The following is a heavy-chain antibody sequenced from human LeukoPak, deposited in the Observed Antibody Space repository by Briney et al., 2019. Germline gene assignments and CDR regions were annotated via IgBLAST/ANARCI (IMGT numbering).Heavy chain of an antibody. CDR3: ARHPFD. Sequence: GKSLKISCKASGYRFTSDWIAWVRQMPGKGLEWMGIIFPGDSDTRYSPSFQGQVTISADNSISTAYLQWSSLKASDTAIYYCARHPFDWGQGTLVTVSS. J-gene: IGHJ4*02. CDR2: IFPGDSDT. CDR1: GYRFTSDW. V-gene: IGHV5-51*01.